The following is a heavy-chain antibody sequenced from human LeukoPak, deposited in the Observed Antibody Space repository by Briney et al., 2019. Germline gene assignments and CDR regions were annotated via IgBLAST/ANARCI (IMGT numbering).Heavy chain of an antibody. CDR3: AREGGSSSPYSHYYYYYMDV. Sequence: SETLSLTCTVSGGSVSSSSYYWGRIRQPPGKGLEWIGSIYYSGSTYYNPSLKSRVTISVDTSKNQFSLKLSSVTAADTAVYYCAREGGSSSPYSHYYYYYMDVWGKGTTVTVSS. J-gene: IGHJ6*03. D-gene: IGHD6-6*01. CDR2: IYYSGST. V-gene: IGHV4-39*07. CDR1: GGSVSSSSYY.